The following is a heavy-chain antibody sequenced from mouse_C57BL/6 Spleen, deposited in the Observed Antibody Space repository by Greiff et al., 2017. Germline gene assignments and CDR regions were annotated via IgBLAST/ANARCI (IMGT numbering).Heavy chain of an antibody. CDR1: GYAFTNYL. J-gene: IGHJ2*01. CDR3: ARGLYYSNSDY. V-gene: IGHV1-54*01. D-gene: IGHD2-5*01. CDR2: INPGSGGT. Sequence: QVQLKESGAELVRPGTSVKVSCKASGYAFTNYLIEWVKQRPGQGLEWIGVINPGSGGTNYNEKFKGKATLTADKSSSTAYMQLSSLTSEDSAVYFCARGLYYSNSDYWGQGTTLTVSS.